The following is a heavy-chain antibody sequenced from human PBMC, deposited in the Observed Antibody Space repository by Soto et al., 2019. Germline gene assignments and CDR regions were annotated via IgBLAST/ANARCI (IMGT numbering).Heavy chain of an antibody. CDR1: GFSFDDYA. V-gene: IGHV3-9*01. D-gene: IGHD3-3*01. J-gene: IGHJ6*02. Sequence: EVQLVESGGGLVQPGRSLRLSCAAPGFSFDDYAMHWVRQAPGKGLEWVSGISWNSGSIGYADSVKGRFTISRDNAKHSLYLQMNSLRAEDTALYYCAKSIGGVVTKNYYYYYGMDVWGQGTTVTVSS. CDR2: ISWNSGSI. CDR3: AKSIGGVVTKNYYYYYGMDV.